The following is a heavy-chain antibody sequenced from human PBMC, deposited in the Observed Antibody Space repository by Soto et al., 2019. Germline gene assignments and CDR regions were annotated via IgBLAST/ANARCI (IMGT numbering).Heavy chain of an antibody. J-gene: IGHJ4*02. Sequence: EVQLVESGGGLVKPGRSLRLSCTASGFTFGDYAMSWFRQAPGKGLEWVGFIRSKAYGGTTEYAASVKGRFTISRDDSKSIAYLQMNSLKTEDTAVYYCTRAGAPTDLCSGGSCYSGPPLDYWGQGTLVTVSS. CDR2: IRSKAYGGTT. CDR3: TRAGAPTDLCSGGSCYSGPPLDY. CDR1: GFTFGDYA. D-gene: IGHD2-15*01. V-gene: IGHV3-49*05.